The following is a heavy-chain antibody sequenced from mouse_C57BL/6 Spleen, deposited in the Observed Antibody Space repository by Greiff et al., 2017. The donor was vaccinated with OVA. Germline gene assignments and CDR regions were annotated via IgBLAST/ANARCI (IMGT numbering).Heavy chain of an antibody. CDR2: ISDGGSYT. CDR1: GFTFSSYA. J-gene: IGHJ2*01. Sequence: DVKLVESGGGLVKPGGSLKLSCAASGFTFSSYAMSWVRQTPEKRLEWVATISDGGSYTYYPDNVKGRFTISRDNAKNNLYLQMSHLKSEDTAMYYCARGGPGAFDYWGQGTTLTVSS. CDR3: ARGGPGAFDY. D-gene: IGHD4-1*01. V-gene: IGHV5-4*03.